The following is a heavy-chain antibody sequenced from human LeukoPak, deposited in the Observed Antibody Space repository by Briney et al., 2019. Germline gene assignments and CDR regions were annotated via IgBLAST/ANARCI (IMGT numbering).Heavy chain of an antibody. J-gene: IGHJ4*02. CDR1: GFTFSSYS. CDR3: ASDGGYSYGYDY. Sequence: GGSLRLSCAASGFTFSSYSMNWVRQAPGKGLEWVSSISSSSSYIYYADSVKGRFTISRDNAKNSLYLQMNSLRAEDTAVYYCASDGGYSYGYDYWGQGTLVTVSS. D-gene: IGHD5-18*01. CDR2: ISSSSSYI. V-gene: IGHV3-21*01.